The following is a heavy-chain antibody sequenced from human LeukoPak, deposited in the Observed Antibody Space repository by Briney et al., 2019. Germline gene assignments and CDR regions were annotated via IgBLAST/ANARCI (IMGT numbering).Heavy chain of an antibody. CDR3: ARDNGYSGYDGQYYFDF. D-gene: IGHD5-12*01. Sequence: PGGSLRLSCAASGFTFSSYSMNWVRQAPGKGLEWVSSISSSSSYIYYADSVKGRFTISRDNAKKSLYLQMNSLRAEDTAVYYCARDNGYSGYDGQYYFDFWGQGALVTVSS. V-gene: IGHV3-21*01. CDR1: GFTFSSYS. J-gene: IGHJ4*02. CDR2: ISSSSSYI.